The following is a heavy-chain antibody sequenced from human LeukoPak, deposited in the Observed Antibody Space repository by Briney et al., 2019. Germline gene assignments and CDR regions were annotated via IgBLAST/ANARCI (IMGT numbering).Heavy chain of an antibody. CDR1: GYTFTSYD. J-gene: IGHJ6*02. Sequence: ASVKVSCKASGYTFTSYDINWVRQATGQGLEWMGWMNPNSGNTGYAQKFQGRVTMTRNTSISTAYMELSSLRSEDTAVYYCARGLVTIFGVVPHGMDVRGQGTTVTVSS. CDR2: MNPNSGNT. CDR3: ARGLVTIFGVVPHGMDV. D-gene: IGHD3-3*01. V-gene: IGHV1-8*01.